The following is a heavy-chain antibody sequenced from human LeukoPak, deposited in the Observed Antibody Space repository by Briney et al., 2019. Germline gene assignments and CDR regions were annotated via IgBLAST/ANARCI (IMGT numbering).Heavy chain of an antibody. CDR2: ISAYNGNT. CDR3: ARMYDFWSGYSTPDY. Sequence: GASVKVSCKASGYTFTSYGISWVRQAPGQGLEWMGWISAYNGNTNYAQKLQGRVTMTTDTSTSTAYMELRSLRSDDTAMYYCARMYDFWSGYSTPDYWGQGTLVTVSS. CDR1: GYTFTSYG. V-gene: IGHV1-18*01. J-gene: IGHJ4*02. D-gene: IGHD3-3*01.